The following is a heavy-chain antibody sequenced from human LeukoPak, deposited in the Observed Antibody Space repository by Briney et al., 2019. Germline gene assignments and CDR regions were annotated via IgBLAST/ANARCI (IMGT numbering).Heavy chain of an antibody. J-gene: IGHJ4*02. Sequence: GGSLRLSCAASGFTFSSYDMNWVRQAPEKGLEWVSYISSSGSPIYYADSVKGRFTISRDNAKNSLYLQMNSLRAEDTAVYYCARDCGGTTMVVCYWGQGTLVTVSS. D-gene: IGHD5-18*01. CDR1: GFTFSSYD. CDR3: ARDCGGTTMVVCY. CDR2: ISSSGSPI. V-gene: IGHV3-48*03.